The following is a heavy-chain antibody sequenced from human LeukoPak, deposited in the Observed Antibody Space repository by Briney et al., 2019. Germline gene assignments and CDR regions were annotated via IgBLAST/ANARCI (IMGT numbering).Heavy chain of an antibody. CDR3: ARGPWWGATTKRKLDY. Sequence: GASVKVSCKASGYTFTSYGISWVRQAPGQGLEWMGIINPSGGSTSYAQKFQGRVTMTRDTSTSPVYMELSSLRSEDTAVYYCARGPWWGATTKRKLDYWGQGTLVTVSS. D-gene: IGHD1-26*01. CDR2: INPSGGST. CDR1: GYTFTSYG. V-gene: IGHV1-46*01. J-gene: IGHJ4*02.